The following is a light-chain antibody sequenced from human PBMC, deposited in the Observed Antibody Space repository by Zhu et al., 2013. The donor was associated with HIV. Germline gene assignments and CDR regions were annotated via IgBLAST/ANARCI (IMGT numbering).Light chain of an antibody. CDR1: AGSD. Sequence: QSVLTQPPSVSGAPGQTITISCTGIAGSDVHWYQHLPGTAPKLLINRNSNRPLGVSGRFSGSASGTSASLVITGLQAEDEGDYYCQSFDSSLGGPHVFGTGTKVTV. CDR2: RNS. V-gene: IGLV1-40*01. J-gene: IGLJ1*01. CDR3: QSFDSSLGGPHV.